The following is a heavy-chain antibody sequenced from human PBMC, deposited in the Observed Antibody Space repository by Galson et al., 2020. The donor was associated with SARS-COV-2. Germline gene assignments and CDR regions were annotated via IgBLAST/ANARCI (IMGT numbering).Heavy chain of an antibody. CDR1: EYTFTDYY. CDR2: ISPNSGGT. Sequence: ASVKVSCKASEYTFTDYYMNWVRQAPGQGLEWMGWISPNSGGTHYAQKFLGRVTMTRDTSISTAYMELTRLKSDDTAVYYCARGAVGGFDFWSGSYTGNYYYYGMDVWGQGTTVTVAS. J-gene: IGHJ6*02. V-gene: IGHV1-2*02. CDR3: ARGAVGGFDFWSGSYTGNYYYYGMDV. D-gene: IGHD3-3*01.